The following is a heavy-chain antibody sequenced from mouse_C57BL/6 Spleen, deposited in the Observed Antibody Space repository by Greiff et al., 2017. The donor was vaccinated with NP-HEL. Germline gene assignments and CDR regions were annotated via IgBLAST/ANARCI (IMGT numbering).Heavy chain of an antibody. J-gene: IGHJ2*01. V-gene: IGHV1-69*01. Sequence: QVHVKQPGAELVMPGASVKLSCKASGYTFTSYWMHWVKQRPGQGLEWIGEIDPSDSYTNYNQKFKGKSTLTVDKSSSTAYMQLSSLTSEDSAVYYCARGGTPDYFDYWGQGTTLTVSS. CDR3: ARGGTPDYFDY. CDR1: GYTFTSYW. D-gene: IGHD2-14*01. CDR2: IDPSDSYT.